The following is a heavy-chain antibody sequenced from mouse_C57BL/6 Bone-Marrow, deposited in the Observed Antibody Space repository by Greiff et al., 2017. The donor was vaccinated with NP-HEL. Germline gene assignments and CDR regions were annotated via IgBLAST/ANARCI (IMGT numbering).Heavy chain of an antibody. Sequence: VQLQESGAELVRPGTSVKVSCKASGYAFTNYLIEWVKQRPGQGLEWIGVINPGSGGTNSNEKFKGKATLTADKSSSTAYMQLSSLTSEDSAVYFGARSGYGSSYGAYWGQGTLVTVSA. CDR3: ARSGYGSSYGAY. CDR1: GYAFTNYL. CDR2: INPGSGGT. V-gene: IGHV1-54*01. J-gene: IGHJ3*01. D-gene: IGHD1-1*01.